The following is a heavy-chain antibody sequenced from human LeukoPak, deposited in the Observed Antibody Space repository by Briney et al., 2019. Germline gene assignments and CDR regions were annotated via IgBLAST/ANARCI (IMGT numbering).Heavy chain of an antibody. CDR1: GGSISSGSYY. J-gene: IGHJ5*02. Sequence: SGTLSLTCTVSGGSISSGSYYWSWIRQPAGKGLEWIGRIYTTGSTNYNPSLKGRVTILVDTSKNQFSLQLSSVTAADTAVYYCARKGGYCSSTSCSKGVFGPWGQGTLVTVSS. CDR2: IYTTGST. CDR3: ARKGGYCSSTSCSKGVFGP. V-gene: IGHV4-61*02. D-gene: IGHD2-2*01.